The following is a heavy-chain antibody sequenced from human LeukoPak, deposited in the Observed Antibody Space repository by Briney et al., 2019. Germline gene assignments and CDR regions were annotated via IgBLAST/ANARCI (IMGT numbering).Heavy chain of an antibody. J-gene: IGHJ4*02. Sequence: SETLSLTCTVSGGSISSGDYYWSWIRQPPGKGLEWIGYIYYSGSTYYNPSLKSRVTISVDTSKNRFSLKLSSVTAADTAVYYCARGSISGYCSSTSCPTGDDYWGQGTLVTVSS. CDR1: GGSISSGDYY. V-gene: IGHV4-30-4*08. CDR2: IYYSGST. CDR3: ARGSISGYCSSTSCPTGDDY. D-gene: IGHD2-2*01.